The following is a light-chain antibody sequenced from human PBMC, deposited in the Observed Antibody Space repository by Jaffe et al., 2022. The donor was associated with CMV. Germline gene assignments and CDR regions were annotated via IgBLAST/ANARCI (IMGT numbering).Light chain of an antibody. CDR3: QQRSNWPPT. CDR1: QSVGSY. V-gene: IGKV3-11*01. J-gene: IGKJ4*01. Sequence: VLTQSPATLSLSPGERATLSCRASQSVGSYLAWYQQKPGRTPRLLIYDASNRATDFPARFSGSGSGTDFTLTISSLEPEDFAVYYCQQRSNWPPTFGGGTKVEIK. CDR2: DAS.